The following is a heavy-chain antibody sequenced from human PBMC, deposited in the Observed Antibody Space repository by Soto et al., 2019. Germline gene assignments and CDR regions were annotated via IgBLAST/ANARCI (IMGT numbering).Heavy chain of an antibody. CDR1: GGTFSSYA. V-gene: IGHV1-69*06. CDR3: ARMVWGVISYYHEGMDV. Sequence: GSSVKVSCKASGGTFSSYAISWVRQAPGQGLEWMGGIIPIFGTANYAQKFQGRVTITADKSTSTAYMELSSLRSEDTAVYYCARMVWGVISYYHEGMDVSGQRSSVIVSS. J-gene: IGHJ6*02. CDR2: IIPIFGTA. D-gene: IGHD3-10*01.